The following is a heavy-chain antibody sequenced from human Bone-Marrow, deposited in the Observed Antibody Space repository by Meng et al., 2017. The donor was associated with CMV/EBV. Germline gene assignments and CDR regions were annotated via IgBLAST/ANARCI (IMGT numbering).Heavy chain of an antibody. CDR3: ARVGYSGSYHDAFDI. CDR2: INHSGST. D-gene: IGHD1-26*01. J-gene: IGHJ3*02. Sequence: GSLRLSCAVYGGSFSGYYWSWIRQPPGKGLEWIGEINHSGSTNYNPSLKSRVTISVDTSKNQFSLKLSSVTAADTAVYYCARVGYSGSYHDAFDIWGHGTMVTVSS. V-gene: IGHV4-34*01. CDR1: GGSFSGYY.